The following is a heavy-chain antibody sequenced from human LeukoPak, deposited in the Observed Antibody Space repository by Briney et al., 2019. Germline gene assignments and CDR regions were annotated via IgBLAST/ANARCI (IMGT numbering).Heavy chain of an antibody. J-gene: IGHJ5*02. CDR2: INPNSGGT. CDR3: ARERLGSGSNPPYNWFDP. V-gene: IGHV1-2*02. Sequence: GASVKVSCKASGYTFTGYYMHWVRQAPGQGLEWMGWINPNSGGTNYAQKFQGRVTMTRDTSISTAYMELSRLRSDDTAVYYCARERLGSGSNPPYNWFDPWGQGTLVTVSS. CDR1: GYTFTGYY. D-gene: IGHD3-10*01.